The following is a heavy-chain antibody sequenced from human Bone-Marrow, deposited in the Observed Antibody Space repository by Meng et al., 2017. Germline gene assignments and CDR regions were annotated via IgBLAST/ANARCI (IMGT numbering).Heavy chain of an antibody. J-gene: IGHJ4*02. CDR3: ARADHGSYCSGGTCYHFGFDY. D-gene: IGHD2-15*01. Sequence: KVSCKGSGYSFTSYWLGWVRQTPGQGLEWMGIIFPDDSNIRYSPSIQGQVTISADKSISTAYLQWSSLKASDTAMYFCARADHGSYCSGGTCYHFGFDYWGQGTLVTVSS. CDR1: GYSFTSYW. V-gene: IGHV5-51*01. CDR2: IFPDDSNI.